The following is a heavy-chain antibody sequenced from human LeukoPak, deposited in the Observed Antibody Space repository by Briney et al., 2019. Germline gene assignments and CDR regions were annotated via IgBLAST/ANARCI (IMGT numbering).Heavy chain of an antibody. CDR1: GGSISSGDYY. Sequence: PSQTLSLTCTVSGGSISSGDYYWSWIRQPPGKGLEWIGYIYYSGSTYYNPSLKSRVTISVDTYKNQFSLKLSSVTAAGTAVYYCARGLGYCTNGVCYTFDYWGQGTLVTVSS. D-gene: IGHD2-8*01. CDR3: ARGLGYCTNGVCYTFDY. V-gene: IGHV4-30-4*08. CDR2: IYYSGST. J-gene: IGHJ4*02.